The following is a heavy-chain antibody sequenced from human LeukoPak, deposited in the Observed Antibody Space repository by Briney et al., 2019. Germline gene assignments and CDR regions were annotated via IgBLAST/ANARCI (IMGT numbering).Heavy chain of an antibody. Sequence: GGSLRLSCAASGFTFSSYGMHWVRQAPGKGLEWVAVIWYDGSNKYYADSVEGRFTISRDNSKNTLYLQMNSLRAEDTAVYYCARDGDIVVVPTAISYYFDYWGQGTLVTVSS. CDR1: GFTFSSYG. D-gene: IGHD2-2*02. J-gene: IGHJ4*02. CDR3: ARDGDIVVVPTAISYYFDY. V-gene: IGHV3-30*19. CDR2: IWYDGSNK.